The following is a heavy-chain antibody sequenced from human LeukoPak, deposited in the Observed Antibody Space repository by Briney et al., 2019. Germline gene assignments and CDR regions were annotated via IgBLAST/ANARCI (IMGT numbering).Heavy chain of an antibody. D-gene: IGHD1-1*01. J-gene: IGHJ3*02. CDR1: GYTFTSYD. CDR3: AREAGTDAFDI. V-gene: IGHV1-8*03. CDR2: MNPNSGNT. Sequence: ASVKVSCKASGYTFTSYDINCVRQATGQGLEWMGWMNPNSGNTGYAQKFQGRVTITRNTSISTAYMELSSLRSEDTAVYYCAREAGTDAFDIWGQGTMVTVSS.